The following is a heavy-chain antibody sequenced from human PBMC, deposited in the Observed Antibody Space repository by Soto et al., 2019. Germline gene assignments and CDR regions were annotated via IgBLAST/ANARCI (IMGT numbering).Heavy chain of an antibody. CDR2: ISSSSNYI. J-gene: IGHJ4*02. CDR1: GFTFSSYN. V-gene: IGHV3-21*02. CDR3: ARENAYGDPNSFDC. Sequence: EVQLVESGGGLVKPGGSLRLSCTASGFTFSSYNMNWVHQAPGKGLEWVSSISSSSNYIYYADSMKGRFTISRDNAKNSLYLQMNSLRAEDTAVYYCARENAYGDPNSFDCWGQGTLVTVSS. D-gene: IGHD4-17*01.